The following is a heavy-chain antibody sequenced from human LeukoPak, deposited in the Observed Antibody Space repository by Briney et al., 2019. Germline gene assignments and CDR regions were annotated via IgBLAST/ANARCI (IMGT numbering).Heavy chain of an antibody. V-gene: IGHV3-30*18. CDR1: GFTFSSYG. Sequence: RGSLRLSCAASGFTFSSYGMHWVRQAPGKGLEWVAVISYDGSNKYYADSVKGRFTISRDNSKNTLYLQMNSLRAEDTAVYYCAKTTGTQRAYYFDYWGQGTPVTVSS. J-gene: IGHJ4*02. D-gene: IGHD1-1*01. CDR3: AKTTGTQRAYYFDY. CDR2: ISYDGSNK.